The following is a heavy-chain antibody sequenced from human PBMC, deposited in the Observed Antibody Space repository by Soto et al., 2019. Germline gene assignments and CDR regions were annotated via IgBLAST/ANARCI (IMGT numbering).Heavy chain of an antibody. J-gene: IGHJ3*02. CDR2: ISWNSGSI. V-gene: IGHV3-9*01. D-gene: IGHD6-13*01. CDR1: GFTFDDYA. CDR3: AKAPAGTNDAFDI. Sequence: EVQLVESGGGLVQPGRSLRLSCAASGFTFDDYAMHWVRQAPGKGLEWVSGISWNSGSIGYADSVKGRFTISRDNAKNSLYLQKNSLRAEETALYLCAKAPAGTNDAFDIWGQGTMVTVSS.